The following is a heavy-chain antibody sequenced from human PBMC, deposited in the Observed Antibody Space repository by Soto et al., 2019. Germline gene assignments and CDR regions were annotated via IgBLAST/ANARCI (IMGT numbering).Heavy chain of an antibody. CDR3: ARESEDLTSNFDY. Sequence: GGSLRLSCAASGFTFTRYSMNWVRQAPGKGLEWVSSISSITNYIYYGDSMKGRFTISRDNAKNSLYLEMNSLRAEDTAVYYCARESEDLTSNFDYWGQ. V-gene: IGHV3-21*06. CDR1: GFTFTRYS. J-gene: IGHJ4*02. CDR2: ISSITNYI.